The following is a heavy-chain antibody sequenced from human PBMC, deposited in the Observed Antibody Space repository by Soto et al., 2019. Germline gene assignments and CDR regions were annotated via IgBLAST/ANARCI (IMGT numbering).Heavy chain of an antibody. D-gene: IGHD3-10*01. CDR2: IYHSGST. Sequence: PSETLSLTCAVSGGSISSGGYSWSWIRQPPGKGLEWIGYIYHSGSTYYNPSLKSRVTISVDRSKNQFSLKLSSVTAADTAVYYCARGGLLWFGAPDAFDIWGQGTIVTVSS. J-gene: IGHJ3*02. V-gene: IGHV4-30-2*01. CDR3: ARGGLLWFGAPDAFDI. CDR1: GGSISSGGYS.